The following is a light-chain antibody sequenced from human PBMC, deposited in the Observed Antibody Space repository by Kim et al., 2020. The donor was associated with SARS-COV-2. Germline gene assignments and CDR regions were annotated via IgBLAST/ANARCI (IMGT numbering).Light chain of an antibody. CDR3: QQYVNSLLT. V-gene: IGKV3-20*01. J-gene: IGKJ4*01. CDR2: GAS. CDR1: QSVISSY. Sequence: PGERATLSCRASQSVISSYLAWYQQKPGQAPRLLIYGASTRATGIPDRFSGSGSGTDFTLTISRLEPEDFAVYFCQQYVNSLLTFGGGTKVEIK.